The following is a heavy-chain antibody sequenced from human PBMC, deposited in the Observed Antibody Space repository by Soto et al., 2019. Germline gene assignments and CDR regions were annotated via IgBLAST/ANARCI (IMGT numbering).Heavy chain of an antibody. D-gene: IGHD2-21*02. J-gene: IGHJ6*02. CDR1: GRSILGYY. CDR2: MYNTGST. Sequence: SESLFLSCTVSGRSILGYYWSWIRQPPGMGLEWIGYMYNTGSTVYNPSFKSRVTISVDTSKNQFSLKLNSVTAADTAVYYCARDLWGYCGTDCYPLDVWGQGTTVT. CDR3: ARDLWGYCGTDCYPLDV. V-gene: IGHV4-59*01.